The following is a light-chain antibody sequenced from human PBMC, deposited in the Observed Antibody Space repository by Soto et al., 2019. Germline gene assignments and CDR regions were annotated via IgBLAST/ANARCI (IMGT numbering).Light chain of an antibody. CDR3: QEDNGRSS. J-gene: IGKJ1*01. V-gene: IGKV3-15*01. CDR2: RTS. Sequence: EGVTTQSPATLSVSPGERATLSCRASQNVDGDLAWYQQKPGQAPRLLIYRTSTRANGTPVRFSGSGSGTEFTLTISSLQSEDFAVYYCQEDNGRSSFGQGTKVEIK. CDR1: QNVDGD.